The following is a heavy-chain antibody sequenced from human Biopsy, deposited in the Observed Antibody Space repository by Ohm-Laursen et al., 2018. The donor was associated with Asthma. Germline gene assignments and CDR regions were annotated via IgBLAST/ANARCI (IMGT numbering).Heavy chain of an antibody. CDR3: VRGSSSWHHGPFHYYYGLDV. CDR1: GGYMSSGNYY. Sequence: SQTLSLTCRLSSGSGGYMSSGNYYWGWIRQPPGKGLAWIGRIYYSGPTYYNPSLGSRVTVSADTSKNQFSLKLTSVTAADTAVYYCVRGSSSWHHGPFHYYYGLDVWGQGTTATVSS. CDR2: IYYSGPT. J-gene: IGHJ6*02. D-gene: IGHD6-13*01. V-gene: IGHV4-39*01.